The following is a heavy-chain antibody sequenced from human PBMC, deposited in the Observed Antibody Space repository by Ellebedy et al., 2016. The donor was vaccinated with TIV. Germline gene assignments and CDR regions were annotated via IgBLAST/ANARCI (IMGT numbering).Heavy chain of an antibody. D-gene: IGHD4-17*01. CDR3: ARRASYGDYAVQVNPWFDP. Sequence: GESLKISCTASGFSFRSYWMSWVRQAPGKGLEWVANIRDDSEKYYVDSVKGRFTISRDNSENSLYLQMFNLKADDTAVYYCARRASYGDYAVQVNPWFDPWGQGTLVTVSS. J-gene: IGHJ5*02. V-gene: IGHV3-7*01. CDR1: GFSFRSYW. CDR2: IRDDSEK.